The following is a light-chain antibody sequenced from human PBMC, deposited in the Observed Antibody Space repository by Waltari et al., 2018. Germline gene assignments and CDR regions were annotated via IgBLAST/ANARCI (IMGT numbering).Light chain of an antibody. CDR2: LKN. CDR3: NSRDISGNPGL. Sequence: SSELTQDPAVSVALGQTVKITCQGDSLTKYSANWYQQKPGQAPILVIFLKNNRPSGIPDRFSGSGSGNTASLTITGAQAEDEADYYCNSRDISGNPGLFGGGTKLTVL. J-gene: IGLJ2*01. V-gene: IGLV3-19*01. CDR1: SLTKYS.